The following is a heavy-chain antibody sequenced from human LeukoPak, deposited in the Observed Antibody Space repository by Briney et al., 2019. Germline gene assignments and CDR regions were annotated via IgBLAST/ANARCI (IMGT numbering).Heavy chain of an antibody. Sequence: AGGSLRLSCAASGFTFSSYGMHWVRQAPGKGLEWVAFIRYDGSNKYYADSVKGRFTISRDNAKNSLYLQMNSLRAEDTAVYYCARDSSYDILTGYYPPGDFDYWGQGTLVTVSS. CDR3: ARDSSYDILTGYYPPGDFDY. D-gene: IGHD3-9*01. CDR2: IRYDGSNK. J-gene: IGHJ4*02. CDR1: GFTFSSYG. V-gene: IGHV3-30*02.